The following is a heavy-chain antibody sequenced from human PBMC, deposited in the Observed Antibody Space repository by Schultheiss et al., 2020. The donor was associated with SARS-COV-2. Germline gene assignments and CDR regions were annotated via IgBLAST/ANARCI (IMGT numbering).Heavy chain of an antibody. V-gene: IGHV3-23*01. J-gene: IGHJ6*02. CDR1: GFTFSSYA. D-gene: IGHD3-10*01. Sequence: GGSLRLSCAASGFTFSSYAMSWVRQAPGKGLEWVSAISGSGGSTYYADSVKGRFTISGDNSKNTLYLQMNSLRADDTAVYYCARGLTGIGFGDFMGMDVWGQGTTVTVSS. CDR2: ISGSGGST. CDR3: ARGLTGIGFGDFMGMDV.